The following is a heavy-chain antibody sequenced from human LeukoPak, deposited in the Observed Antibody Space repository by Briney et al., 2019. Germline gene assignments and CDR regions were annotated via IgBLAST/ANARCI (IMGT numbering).Heavy chain of an antibody. CDR2: INHSGST. D-gene: IGHD3-3*01. Sequence: PSETLSLTCAVYGGSFSGYYWSWIRQPPGKGLEWIGEINHSGSTNYNPSLKSRVTISVDTSKNQFSLKLSSVTAADTAVYYCARDRNYDFWSGYYNGLDYWGQGTLVTVSS. V-gene: IGHV4-34*01. CDR3: ARDRNYDFWSGYYNGLDY. CDR1: GGSFSGYY. J-gene: IGHJ4*02.